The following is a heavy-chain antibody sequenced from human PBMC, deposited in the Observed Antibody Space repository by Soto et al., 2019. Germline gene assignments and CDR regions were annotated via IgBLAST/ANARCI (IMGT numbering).Heavy chain of an antibody. J-gene: IGHJ6*02. CDR3: ARAGKVSMAIYYYYGMDV. CDR1: GGSISSYY. CDR2: IYYSGST. D-gene: IGHD3-10*01. Sequence: SETLSLTCTVSGGSISSYYWSWIRQPPGKGLEWIGYIYYSGSTNYNPSLKSRVTISVDTSKNQFSLKLSSVTAADTAVYYCARAGKVSMAIYYYYGMDVWGQGTTVTVSS. V-gene: IGHV4-59*01.